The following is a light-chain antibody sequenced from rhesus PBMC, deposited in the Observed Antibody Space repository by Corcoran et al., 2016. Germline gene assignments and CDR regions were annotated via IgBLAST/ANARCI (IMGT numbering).Light chain of an antibody. V-gene: IGKV1-28*02. CDR2: AAT. CDR1: QGISSY. Sequence: DIQMTQSPSSLSASVGDTVTITCRASQGISSYLNWLQQKTGKAPKVLIYAATTLQSGVPSRFSGSGSGTDFTLTISSLQPEDFATYYCQQYKSYPLTFGGGTKVEIK. J-gene: IGKJ4*01. CDR3: QQYKSYPLT.